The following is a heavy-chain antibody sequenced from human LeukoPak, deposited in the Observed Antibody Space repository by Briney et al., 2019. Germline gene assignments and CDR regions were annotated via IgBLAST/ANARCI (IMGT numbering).Heavy chain of an antibody. J-gene: IGHJ6*02. CDR1: GYTLTELS. CDR3: ATGEWEPSQRGNGMDV. V-gene: IGHV1-24*01. D-gene: IGHD1-26*01. Sequence: GASVKVSCKVSGYTLTELSMHWVRQAPGEGLEWMGGFDPEDGETIYAQKFQGRVTMTEDTSTDTAYMELSSLRSEDTAVYYCATGEWEPSQRGNGMDVWGQGTTVTVSS. CDR2: FDPEDGET.